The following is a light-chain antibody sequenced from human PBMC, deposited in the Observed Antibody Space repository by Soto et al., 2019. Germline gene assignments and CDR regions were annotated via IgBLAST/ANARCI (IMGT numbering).Light chain of an antibody. V-gene: IGKV3D-20*02. CDR3: QQSSSTPQT. Sequence: EIVLTQSPATLSLSPVEIATVSCRSSQTVRGEYLAWYQQKPGQAPRLLIYGASSRATGIPDRFSGSGSGTDFTLAISSLQPEDFATYYCQQSSSTPQTFGGGTKVDIK. CDR1: QTVRGEY. CDR2: GAS. J-gene: IGKJ4*01.